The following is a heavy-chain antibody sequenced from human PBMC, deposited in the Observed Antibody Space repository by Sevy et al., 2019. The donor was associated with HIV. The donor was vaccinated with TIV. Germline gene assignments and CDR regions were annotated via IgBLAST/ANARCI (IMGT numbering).Heavy chain of an antibody. CDR1: GGSFSGYY. CDR3: ARYRVAGNFDY. J-gene: IGHJ4*02. Sequence: SETLSLTCAVYGGSFSGYYWNWIRQSPGKGLEWIGEINHSGSTNYNPSLKSRVTISVDTSKIQFSLKLSSVTAADTAVYYCARYRVAGNFDYWGQGTLVTVSS. D-gene: IGHD6-19*01. V-gene: IGHV4-34*01. CDR2: INHSGST.